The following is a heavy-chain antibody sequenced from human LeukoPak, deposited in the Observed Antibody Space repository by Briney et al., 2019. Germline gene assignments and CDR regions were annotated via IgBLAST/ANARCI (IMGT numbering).Heavy chain of an antibody. J-gene: IGHJ4*02. Sequence: GGSLRLSCAASGFTFSSYWMSWVRQAPGKGLEWVANIKQDGREKRYVDSVRGRFTISRDNAENSLYLQMNSLRAEDTALYYCATDYEGYWGQGTLVTVSS. CDR3: ATDYEGY. CDR1: GFTFSSYW. V-gene: IGHV3-7*01. D-gene: IGHD3-3*01. CDR2: IKQDGREK.